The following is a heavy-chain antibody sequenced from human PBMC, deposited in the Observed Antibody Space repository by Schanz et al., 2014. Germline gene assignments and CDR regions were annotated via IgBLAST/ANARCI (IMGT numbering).Heavy chain of an antibody. CDR2: ISDSGTYT. Sequence: VQLVESGGDLVQPGGSLRLSCAASGFGFSGYSMNWVRQAPGKGLEWLSYISDSGTYTNYADSVKGRFTISRDNAKSSVFLQMNSLRAEDTAVYYCVRDSFFAFDYWGQGTLVTVSS. CDR1: GFGFSGYS. V-gene: IGHV3-21*05. CDR3: VRDSFFAFDY. D-gene: IGHD3-3*01. J-gene: IGHJ4*02.